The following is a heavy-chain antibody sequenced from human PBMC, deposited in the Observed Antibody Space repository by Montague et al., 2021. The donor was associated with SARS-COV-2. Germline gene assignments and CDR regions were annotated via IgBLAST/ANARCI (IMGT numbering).Heavy chain of an antibody. Sequence: SETLSLTCTFSGGSISTIVNFWGWIRQPPGKGLEWIGSISYTGSTYHNPSLKSRVTMSVDTSKNQFSLKLSSVTAADTAVYYCARSGDPGTTVTYLYWGQGTLVTLSS. J-gene: IGHJ4*02. CDR2: ISYTGST. V-gene: IGHV4-39*07. CDR1: GGSISTIVNF. CDR3: ARSGDPGTTVTYLY. D-gene: IGHD4-11*01.